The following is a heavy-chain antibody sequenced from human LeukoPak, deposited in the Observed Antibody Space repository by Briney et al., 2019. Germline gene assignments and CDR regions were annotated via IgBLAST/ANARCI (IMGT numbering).Heavy chain of an antibody. Sequence: GRSLRLSCAVSGLTLSSYAMHWVRQAPGKGLEWVAVISYDGSNKYYADSVKGRFTISRDNSENMLDLQMNGLRAEDTAVYYCARDPGTTGRRGNWFDPWGQGTLVTVSS. D-gene: IGHD1-1*01. V-gene: IGHV3-30-3*01. CDR2: ISYDGSNK. J-gene: IGHJ5*02. CDR1: GLTLSSYA. CDR3: ARDPGTTGRRGNWFDP.